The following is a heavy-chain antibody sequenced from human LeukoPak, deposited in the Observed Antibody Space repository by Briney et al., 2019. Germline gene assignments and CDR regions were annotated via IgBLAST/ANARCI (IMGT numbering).Heavy chain of an antibody. CDR2: INSDGSSA. D-gene: IGHD3-22*01. CDR1: GFTFNNYW. Sequence: GGSLRLSCAASGFTFNNYWMHWVRQAPGKGLVWISGINSDGSSATHADSVKGRFTISRDNAKNTLYLEMNSLRAEDMAVYYCAIGVVITTAFDNWGQGTLVTVSS. J-gene: IGHJ4*02. CDR3: AIGVVITTAFDN. V-gene: IGHV3-74*01.